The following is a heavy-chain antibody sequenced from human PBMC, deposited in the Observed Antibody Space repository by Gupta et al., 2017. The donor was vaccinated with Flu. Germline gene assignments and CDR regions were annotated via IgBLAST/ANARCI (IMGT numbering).Heavy chain of an antibody. V-gene: IGHV3-23*01. CDR3: AKCTNDALKSGWCHRFDP. CDR1: GFTLSTYD. Sequence: EVQLLESGGGLVQPGRSLRLSCAASGFTLSTYDMNWVRQAPGKGLEWVSSIRGSGGGTLYADSVKGRFTVSRDNFRNTVYLQMNSLRDEDTAVYYCAKCTNDALKSGWCHRFDPWGQGTLVTVSS. D-gene: IGHD6-19*01. CDR2: IRGSGGGT. J-gene: IGHJ5*02.